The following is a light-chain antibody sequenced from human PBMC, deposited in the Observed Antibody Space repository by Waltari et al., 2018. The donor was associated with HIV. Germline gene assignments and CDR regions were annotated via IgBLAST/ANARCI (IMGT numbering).Light chain of an antibody. Sequence: QSALTQPASVSGSPGQSITISCTGTSSDVGGYNYASWYQQHPGNAPKLMIYEVSNRPSGVSDRFSGSKSGNTASLTISGLQAEDEADYYCSSYTSSSTPVVFGGGTNLTVL. CDR2: EVS. V-gene: IGLV2-14*01. CDR3: SSYTSSSTPVV. CDR1: SSDVGGYNY. J-gene: IGLJ2*01.